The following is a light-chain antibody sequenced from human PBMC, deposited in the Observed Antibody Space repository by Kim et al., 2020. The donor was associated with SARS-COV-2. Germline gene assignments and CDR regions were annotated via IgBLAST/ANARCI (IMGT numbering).Light chain of an antibody. CDR2: DVS. CDR3: SSYTSSSTSYV. CDR1: SSDVGGYNF. Sequence: QSITISCTGTSSDVGGYNFVSWYQHQPGKAPKLMIYDVSKRPSGVSNRYSGSKSGNTASLTISGLQAEDEADYYCSSYTSSSTSYVFGTGTKVTVL. J-gene: IGLJ1*01. V-gene: IGLV2-14*03.